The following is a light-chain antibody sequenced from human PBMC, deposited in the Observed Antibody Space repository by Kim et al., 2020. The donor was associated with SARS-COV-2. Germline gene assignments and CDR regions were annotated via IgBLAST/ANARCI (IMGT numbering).Light chain of an antibody. V-gene: IGKV3-20*01. J-gene: IGKJ3*01. Sequence: SPGERAPLSCRASQSVSSSYLAWYQQKPGQAPRLLIYGASSRATGIPDRFSGSGSGTDFTLTISRLEPEGFAVYYCQQYGSSLFTFGPGTKVDIK. CDR1: QSVSSSY. CDR3: QQYGSSLFT. CDR2: GAS.